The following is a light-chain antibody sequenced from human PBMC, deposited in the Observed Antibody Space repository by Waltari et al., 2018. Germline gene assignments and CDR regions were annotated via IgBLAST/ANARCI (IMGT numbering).Light chain of an antibody. Sequence: QSALTQPASVSGSPGQSITISCTGPSSDIGGYNYVSWYQQVPGKAPRLIIYYVSYRPSGVSSRFSGSKSGNTASLTISGLQAGDEADYFCSSYIDSTTLELFGGGTSLTVL. J-gene: IGLJ2*01. CDR1: SSDIGGYNY. CDR3: SSYIDSTTLEL. V-gene: IGLV2-14*03. CDR2: YVS.